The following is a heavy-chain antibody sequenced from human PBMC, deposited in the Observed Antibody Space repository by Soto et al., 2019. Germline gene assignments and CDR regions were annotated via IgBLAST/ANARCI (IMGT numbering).Heavy chain of an antibody. CDR3: ARGPESRTTAYFDX. J-gene: IGHJ4*02. D-gene: IGHD2-2*01. CDR2: ISAYTGNT. Sequence: VSVKVSCKASGYTFTDYGITWVRQAPGQGPEWMGCISAYTGNTNYAQKVQGRVTMSTDTSTSTAYLELRSLRSDETAVYYCARGPESRTTAYFDXWGQATLVTASX. V-gene: IGHV1-18*01. CDR1: GYTFTDYG.